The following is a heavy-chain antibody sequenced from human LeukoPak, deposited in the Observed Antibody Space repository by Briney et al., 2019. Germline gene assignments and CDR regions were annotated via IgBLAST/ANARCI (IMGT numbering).Heavy chain of an antibody. Sequence: GGSLRLSCAVSGFTFDDYGMSWVRQAPGKGLEWVAVISFDGSHKYYADSVTGRFTISRDNSKNTLYLQMDSLRTDDTAMYYCARDFGITWAQYYFDYWGQGTLVTVSS. V-gene: IGHV3-30*03. CDR1: GFTFDDYG. CDR3: ARDFGITWAQYYFDY. D-gene: IGHD3-10*01. J-gene: IGHJ4*02. CDR2: ISFDGSHK.